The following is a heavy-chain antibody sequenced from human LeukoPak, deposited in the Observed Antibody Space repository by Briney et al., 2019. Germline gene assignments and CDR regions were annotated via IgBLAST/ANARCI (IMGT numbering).Heavy chain of an antibody. CDR1: GFTFSSYA. CDR3: AREHLFCGGDCYHFDY. CDR2: ISYDGSNK. V-gene: IGHV3-30-3*01. Sequence: GRSLRLSCAASGFTFSSYAMHWVRQAPGKGLEWVAVISYDGSNKYYADSVKGRFTISRDNSKNTLYLQMNSLRAEDTAVYYCAREHLFCGGDCYHFDYWGQGTLVTVSS. D-gene: IGHD2-21*02. J-gene: IGHJ4*02.